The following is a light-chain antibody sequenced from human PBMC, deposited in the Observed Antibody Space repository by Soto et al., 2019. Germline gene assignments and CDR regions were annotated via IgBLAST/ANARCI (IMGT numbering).Light chain of an antibody. CDR3: QQYSNWPLT. J-gene: IGKJ4*01. Sequence: IVLTQSPVTLSVSPGERATLSRRASQSVTNSYLAWYQQKPGQAPRLLIFGASTRAAGIPARFSGSGSGTEFTLTISSLQSEDFAVYYCQQYSNWPLTFGGGTMVDIK. CDR1: QSVTNSY. CDR2: GAS. V-gene: IGKV3-15*01.